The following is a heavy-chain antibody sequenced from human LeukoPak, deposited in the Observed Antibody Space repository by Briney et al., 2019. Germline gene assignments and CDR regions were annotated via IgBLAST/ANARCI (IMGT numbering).Heavy chain of an antibody. V-gene: IGHV4-34*01. CDR3: ARGQPRQRDY. CDR2: INHSGST. CDR1: GGSFSGYY. D-gene: IGHD1-1*01. J-gene: IGHJ4*02. Sequence: SETLSLTCAVYGGSFSGYYWSWIRQPPGKGLEWIGEINHSGSTNYNPSLKSRVTISVDTSKNQFSLKLSSVTAADTAVYYCARGQPRQRDYWGQGTLVTVSS.